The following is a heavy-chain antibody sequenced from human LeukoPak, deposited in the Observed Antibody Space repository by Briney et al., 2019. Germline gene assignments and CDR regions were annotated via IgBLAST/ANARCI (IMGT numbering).Heavy chain of an antibody. CDR2: INPNSGGT. D-gene: IGHD3-10*01. CDR1: GYTFTGYY. V-gene: IGHV1-2*02. J-gene: IGHJ4*02. Sequence: ASVKVSCKASGYTFTGYYMHWVRQAPGQGLEWMGWINPNSGGTNYAQKFQGRVTMTTDTSTSTAYMELRSLRSDDTAVYYCARSNYYGSGSYKTVFDYWGQGTLVTVSS. CDR3: ARSNYYGSGSYKTVFDY.